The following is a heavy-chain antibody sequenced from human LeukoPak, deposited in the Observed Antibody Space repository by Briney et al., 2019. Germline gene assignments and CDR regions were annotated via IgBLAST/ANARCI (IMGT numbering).Heavy chain of an antibody. CDR3: ARDDSGSFDY. V-gene: IGHV3-21*01. CDR2: ISSGSSYI. Sequence: KPGGSLRLSCAASGFTSSNYSMNWVRQAPGKGLEWVSSISSGSSYIYYADSMKGRFTISRDNAKNSLYLQMNSLRAEDTAVYYCARDDSGSFDYWGQGTLVTVSS. CDR1: GFTSSNYS. D-gene: IGHD3-10*01. J-gene: IGHJ4*02.